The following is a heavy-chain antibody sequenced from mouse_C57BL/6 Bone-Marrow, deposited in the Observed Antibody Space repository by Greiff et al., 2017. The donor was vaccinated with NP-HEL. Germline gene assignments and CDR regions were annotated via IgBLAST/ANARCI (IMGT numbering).Heavy chain of an antibody. D-gene: IGHD1-1*01. J-gene: IGHJ3*01. V-gene: IGHV5-15*01. CDR1: GFTFSDYG. Sequence: EVKLVESGGGLVQPGGSLKLSCAASGFTFSDYGMAWVRQAPRKGPEWVAFISNLAYSIYYADTVTGRFSISRENAKNTLYLEMSSLRSEDTAMYYCARPSYYGVPGWFAYWGQGTLVTVSA. CDR3: ARPSYYGVPGWFAY. CDR2: ISNLAYSI.